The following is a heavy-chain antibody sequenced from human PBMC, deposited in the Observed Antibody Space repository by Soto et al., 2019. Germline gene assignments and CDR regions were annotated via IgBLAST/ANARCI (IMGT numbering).Heavy chain of an antibody. V-gene: IGHV4-30-2*05. J-gene: IGHJ5*02. CDR2: IYHSGST. D-gene: IGHD5-18*01. CDR1: GGSLSRRGYF. CDR3: ARGRGYSYGLDP. Sequence: SEPLSHTCAVSGGSLSRRGYFWSWIRQPPGKGLEWIGYIYHSGSTYYNPSLKSRVAISLDTSKNQFSLSLSSVTAADTAVYYCARGRGYSYGLDPWGQGTLVTVSS.